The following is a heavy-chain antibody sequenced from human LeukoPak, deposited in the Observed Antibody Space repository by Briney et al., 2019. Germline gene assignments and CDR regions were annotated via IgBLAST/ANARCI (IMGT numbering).Heavy chain of an antibody. Sequence: GESLKISCKSSGYMFTTYWLGWVRQMPGKGLECVGVIYPGYSDTRYSPSFQGQVTISVDKSISTAYLQWRSLTASDTAIYYCARAVESSAPSPFDYWGQGTLVTVSS. CDR3: ARAVESSAPSPFDY. J-gene: IGHJ4*02. CDR2: IYPGYSDT. D-gene: IGHD3-22*01. V-gene: IGHV5-51*01. CDR1: GYMFTTYW.